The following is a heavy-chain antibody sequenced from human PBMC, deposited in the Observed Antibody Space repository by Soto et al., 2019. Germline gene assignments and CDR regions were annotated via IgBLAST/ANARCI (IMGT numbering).Heavy chain of an antibody. CDR2: IIPIFGTA. D-gene: IGHD3-22*01. CDR1: GGTFSSYA. Sequence: QVQLVQSGAEVKKPGSSVKVSCKASGGTFSSYAISWVRQAPGQGLEWMGGIIPIFGTANYAQKFQGRVTLTADESTSTAYMELSSLRSEDTAVYYCARWVYDSSGYYYYYYYGMDVWGQGTTVTVSS. J-gene: IGHJ6*02. V-gene: IGHV1-69*01. CDR3: ARWVYDSSGYYYYYYYGMDV.